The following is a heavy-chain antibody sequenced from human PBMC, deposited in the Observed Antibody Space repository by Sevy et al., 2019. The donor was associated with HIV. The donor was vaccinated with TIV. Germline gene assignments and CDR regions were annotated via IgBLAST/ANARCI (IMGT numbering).Heavy chain of an antibody. V-gene: IGHV3-23*01. D-gene: IGHD3-22*01. CDR3: AKGGGGHYDPDEIGYYFYYYNMDV. CDR2: ISGSGTRT. CDR1: GFCFDSYG. J-gene: IGHJ6*03. Sequence: GGSLRLSCAVSGFCFDSYGMTWVRQAPGKGLEWVSGISGSGTRTYYADSVKGRFIISRDNSKNTLYLQMNSLRSEDTGIYYCAKGGGGHYDPDEIGYYFYYYNMDVWGKRTTVTVSS.